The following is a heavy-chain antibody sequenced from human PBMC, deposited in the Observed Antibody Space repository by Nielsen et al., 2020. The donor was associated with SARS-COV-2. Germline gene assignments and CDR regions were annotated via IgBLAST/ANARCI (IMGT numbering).Heavy chain of an antibody. D-gene: IGHD3-22*01. CDR3: ARETRIVVVESGAFDI. CDR1: GFTFDDYA. J-gene: IGHJ3*02. V-gene: IGHV3-9*01. Sequence: SLKISCAASGFTFDDYAMHWVRQAPGKGLGWVSGISWNSGSIGYADSVRGRFTISRDNSKNTLYLQMNSLRAEDTAVYYCARETRIVVVESGAFDIWGQGTMVTVSS. CDR2: ISWNSGSI.